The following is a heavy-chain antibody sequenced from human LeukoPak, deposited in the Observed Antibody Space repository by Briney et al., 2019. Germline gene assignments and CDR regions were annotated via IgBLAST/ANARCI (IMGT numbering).Heavy chain of an antibody. CDR3: ARGENTYIDY. V-gene: IGHV3-23*01. J-gene: IGHJ4*02. D-gene: IGHD3-16*01. CDR1: GFTFSSYA. Sequence: PGGSLRLSCAASGFTFSSYAMSWVRQAPGKGLEWVSAISGSGGSTYYADSVKGRFTISRDNAKDTLYLQMNSLRAEDTAVYYCARGENTYIDYWGQGTLVTVSS. CDR2: ISGSGGST.